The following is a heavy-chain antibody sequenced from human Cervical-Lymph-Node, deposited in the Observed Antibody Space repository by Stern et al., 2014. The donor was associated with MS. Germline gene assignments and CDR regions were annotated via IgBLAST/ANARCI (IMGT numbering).Heavy chain of an antibody. V-gene: IGHV1-69*06. D-gene: IGHD7-27*01. Sequence: QVQLVQSGAEVKKPGSSVKVSCKASGGTFSSYAISWVRQAPGQGLEWMGGIIPIFGTANYAQKFQGRVTITADKSTSTAYMELSSLRSEDTAVYYCAGESPHTNGASYYYYGMDVWGQGTTVTVSS. CDR2: IIPIFGTA. CDR3: AGESPHTNGASYYYYGMDV. J-gene: IGHJ6*02. CDR1: GGTFSSYA.